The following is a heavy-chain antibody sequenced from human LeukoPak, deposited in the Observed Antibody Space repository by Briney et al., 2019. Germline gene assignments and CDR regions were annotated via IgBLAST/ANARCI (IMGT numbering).Heavy chain of an antibody. CDR2: FYDSGDF. D-gene: IGHD1-26*01. J-gene: IGHJ3*02. CDR3: ARLLRPGGRKGDAFDI. CDR1: GVSISGHH. Sequence: SQTLSLTCTVSGVSISGHHWTWIRQPPGTGLGWIGYFYDSGDFNYNPSLKSRVTIFMDMSNNQFSLTMSSVTAADTAMYYRARLLRPGGRKGDAFDIWGQGTMVTVSS. V-gene: IGHV4-59*08.